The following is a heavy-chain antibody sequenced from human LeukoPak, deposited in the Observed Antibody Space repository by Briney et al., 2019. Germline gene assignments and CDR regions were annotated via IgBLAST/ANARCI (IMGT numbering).Heavy chain of an antibody. J-gene: IGHJ4*02. V-gene: IGHV3-21*04. Sequence: PGGSLRLSCAASGFTFSSYSMTWVRQAPGKGLEWVSSIGSGSNYIFNADSLKGRFTISRDNAKNSLFLQMNSLRAEDTAVYYCARDLHCSITSCSFDYWGQGTLVTVSS. D-gene: IGHD2-2*01. CDR1: GFTFSSYS. CDR3: ARDLHCSITSCSFDY. CDR2: IGSGSNYI.